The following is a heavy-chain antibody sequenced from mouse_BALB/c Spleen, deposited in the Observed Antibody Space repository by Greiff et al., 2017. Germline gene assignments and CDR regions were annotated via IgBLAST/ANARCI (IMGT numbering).Heavy chain of an antibody. D-gene: IGHD2-1*01. Sequence: VQLQQSGAELAKPGASVKMSCKASGYTFTSYWMHWVKQRPGQGLEWIGYINPSTGYTEYNQKFKDKATLIADKSSSTAYMQLSSLTSEDSAVYYCARVYGNYAAWFAYWGQGTLVTVSA. CDR1: GYTFTSYW. CDR2: INPSTGYT. V-gene: IGHV1-7*01. CDR3: ARVYGNYAAWFAY. J-gene: IGHJ3*01.